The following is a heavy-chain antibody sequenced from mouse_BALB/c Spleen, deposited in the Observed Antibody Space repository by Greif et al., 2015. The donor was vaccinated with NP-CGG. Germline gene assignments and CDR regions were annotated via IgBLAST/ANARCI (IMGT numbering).Heavy chain of an antibody. CDR1: GYTFTSYW. CDR3: ARRGDYDGFDY. D-gene: IGHD2-4*01. J-gene: IGHJ2*01. V-gene: IGHV1-7*01. CDR2: INPSTGYT. Sequence: VQVVESGAELAKPGASVKMSCKASGYTFTSYWMHWVKQGPGQGLEWIGYINPSTGYTKYNQKFKDKATLTADKSSSTAYMQRSSLTSEDAAVYYCARRGDYDGFDYWGQGTTLTVSS.